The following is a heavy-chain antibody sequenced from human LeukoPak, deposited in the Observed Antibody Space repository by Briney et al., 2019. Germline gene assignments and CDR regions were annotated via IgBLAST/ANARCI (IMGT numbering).Heavy chain of an antibody. D-gene: IGHD6-6*01. J-gene: IGHJ4*02. V-gene: IGHV4-61*02. CDR3: ARNGEYSTSRYFDY. Sequence: SQTLSLTCTVSGGSISSSGYYWSWIRQPAGKGLEWIGRIYTSGSTNYSPSLKSRVTISIDTSKNQFSLKLSSVTAADTAVYYCARNGEYSTSRYFDYWGQGTLVIVSS. CDR1: GGSISSSGYY. CDR2: IYTSGST.